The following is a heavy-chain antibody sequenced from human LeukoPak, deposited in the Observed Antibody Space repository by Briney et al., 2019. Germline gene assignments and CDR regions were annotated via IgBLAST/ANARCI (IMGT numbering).Heavy chain of an antibody. CDR3: AGRASRRPY. V-gene: IGHV1-2*05. Sequence: ASVKVSCKASGYTFTGYYMHWVRQAPGQGLERMGRINSNSGGTNYAQTFKGRVTMTRDTSIITAYMELSRLRSDDTDVYECAGRASRRPYWGQGTLVTVSS. D-gene: IGHD3-16*01. CDR1: GYTFTGYY. CDR2: INSNSGGT. J-gene: IGHJ4*02.